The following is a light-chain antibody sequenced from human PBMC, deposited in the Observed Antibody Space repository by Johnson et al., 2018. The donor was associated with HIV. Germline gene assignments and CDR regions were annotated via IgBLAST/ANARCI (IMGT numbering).Light chain of an antibody. CDR2: DNN. CDR3: GTWDSSLTASYV. J-gene: IGLJ1*01. V-gene: IGLV1-51*01. Sequence: QSVLTQPPSVSAAPGQKVTISCSGSSSNIGNNYVSWYQQLPGTAPKLLIYDNNKRPSGIPDRFSGSKSGTSATLGITGLQTGAEADYYCGTWDSSLTASYVLGTGTKVTVL. CDR1: SSNIGNNY.